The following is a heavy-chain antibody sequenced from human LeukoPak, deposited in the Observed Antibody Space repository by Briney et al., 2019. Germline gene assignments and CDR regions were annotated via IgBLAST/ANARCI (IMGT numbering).Heavy chain of an antibody. CDR1: GFTFDDYA. CDR2: ISWNSGSI. J-gene: IGHJ4*02. V-gene: IGHV3-9*01. CDR3: ARVGSRSERPIVVTPYDY. Sequence: GRSLRLSCAASGFTFDDYAMHWVRQAPGKGLEWVSGISWNSGSIGYADSVKGRFTISRDNAKNSLYLQMNSLRAEDTAVYYCARVGSRSERPIVVTPYDYWGQGTLVTVSS. D-gene: IGHD3-22*01.